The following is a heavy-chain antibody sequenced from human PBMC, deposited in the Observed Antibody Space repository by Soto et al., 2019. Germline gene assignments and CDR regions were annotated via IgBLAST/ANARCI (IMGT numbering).Heavy chain of an antibody. V-gene: IGHV6-1*01. CDR2: TYYRSKWEN. CDR3: ARLIGNSWLDS. J-gene: IGHJ5*01. Sequence: SQTLTLTCAISGDSVSTNSATWDWIRQSPSRGLEWLGRTYYRSKWENDYAVSVKGRISIIPDTTNNRLSLQLNSVSPDDTAVYYCARLIGNSWLDSWGQGTLVTVSS. CDR1: GDSVSTNSAT.